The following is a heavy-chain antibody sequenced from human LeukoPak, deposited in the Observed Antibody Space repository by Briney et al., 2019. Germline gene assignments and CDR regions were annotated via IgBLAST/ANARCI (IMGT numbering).Heavy chain of an antibody. CDR1: GYTLTHYQ. V-gene: IGHV1-46*01. CDR2: INPNAGTT. J-gene: IGHJ4*02. D-gene: IGHD6-13*01. Sequence: ASVKVSCKASGYTLTHYQMHWVRQAPRQGLEWLGVINPNAGTTTYAQKFQGRVTITADKSTSTAYMELSSLRSEDTAVYYCARRYSSSLYYFDYWGQGTLVTVSS. CDR3: ARRYSSSLYYFDY.